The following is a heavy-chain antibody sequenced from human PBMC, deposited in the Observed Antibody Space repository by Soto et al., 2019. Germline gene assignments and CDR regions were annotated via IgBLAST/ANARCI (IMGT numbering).Heavy chain of an antibody. D-gene: IGHD2-8*02. J-gene: IGHJ3*02. CDR2: ILVGGST. CDR3: AKATATGGGAFEI. Sequence: PGGSLRLSCAVSGFICSSYDMSWVRQAPGKGLAWFSTILVGGSTHYEDSVQGRFTISRDTSKNTVYLHMNSLTAGDTAVYYCAKATATGGGAFEIYGQGTMVTVSS. V-gene: IGHV3-23*01. CDR1: GFICSSYD.